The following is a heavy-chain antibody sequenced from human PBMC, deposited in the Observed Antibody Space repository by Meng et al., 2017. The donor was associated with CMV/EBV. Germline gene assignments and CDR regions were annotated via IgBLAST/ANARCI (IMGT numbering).Heavy chain of an antibody. CDR3: ARDLWVPATPLSRAYYYGMGV. V-gene: IGHV4-59*01. D-gene: IGHD2-2*01. CDR1: GGSISSYY. CDR2: IYYSGST. Sequence: SETLSLTCTVSGGSISSYYWSWIRQPPGKGLEWIGYIYYSGSTNYNPSLKSRVTISVDTSKNQFSLKLSSVTAADTAVYYCARDLWVPATPLSRAYYYGMGVWGQGTTVTVSS. J-gene: IGHJ6*02.